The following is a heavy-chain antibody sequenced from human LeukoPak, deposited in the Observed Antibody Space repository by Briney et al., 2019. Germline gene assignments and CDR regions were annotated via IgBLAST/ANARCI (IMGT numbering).Heavy chain of an antibody. J-gene: IGHJ6*03. Sequence: SVKVSCKASGGTFSSYAISWVRQAPGQGLEWMGGIIPIFGTANYAQKFQGRVTITADESTSTVYMELSGLRSEDTAVYYCARAASWSPIGDSYYYMDVWGKGTTVAISS. V-gene: IGHV1-69*13. CDR3: ARAASWSPIGDSYYYMDV. CDR1: GGTFSSYA. CDR2: IIPIFGTA. D-gene: IGHD6-13*01.